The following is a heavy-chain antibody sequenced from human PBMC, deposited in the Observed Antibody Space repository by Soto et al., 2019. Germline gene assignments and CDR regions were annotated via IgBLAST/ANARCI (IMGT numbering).Heavy chain of an antibody. CDR2: IIPIFGTA. D-gene: IGHD2-2*01. CDR1: GGTFRSYA. V-gene: IGHV1-69*12. Sequence: QVQLVQSGAEVKKPGSSVKVSCKASGGTFRSYAISWVRQSPGQGLEWMGGIIPIFGTANYAQKFQGRVTITADESTSTAYMELSSLRSEDTAVYYCARGGSCISTSCPIDYWGQGTLVTVSS. CDR3: ARGGSCISTSCPIDY. J-gene: IGHJ4*02.